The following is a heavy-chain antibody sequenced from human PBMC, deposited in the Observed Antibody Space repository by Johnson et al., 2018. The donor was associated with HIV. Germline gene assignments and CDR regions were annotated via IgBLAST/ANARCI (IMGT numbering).Heavy chain of an antibody. V-gene: IGHV3-7*03. CDR3: AAPSLGGATFDAFDI. CDR1: GFTFSSYW. J-gene: IGHJ3*02. Sequence: VQVVESGGGLVKPGGSLRLSCAASGFTFSSYWMSWVRQAPGKGLEWVANIKQDGSEKYYVDSVRGRFTISRDNAKNSLYLQMNSLRAEDTAVYYCAAPSLGGATFDAFDIWGQGTMVTVSS. D-gene: IGHD1-26*01. CDR2: IKQDGSEK.